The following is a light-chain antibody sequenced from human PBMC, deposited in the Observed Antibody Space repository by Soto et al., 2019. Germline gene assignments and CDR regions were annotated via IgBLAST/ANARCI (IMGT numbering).Light chain of an antibody. CDR1: SFDVGSYNF. Sequence: QSALTQPPSASGSPGQSVTISCTGSSFDVGSYNFVSWYQQHPGKAPKLLIYEVSKSPSGVPDRFSASKSGNTASLTVSGLQAEDEADYCCSSYAGSDNWVFGGGTKLTVL. V-gene: IGLV2-8*01. J-gene: IGLJ3*02. CDR3: SSYAGSDNWV. CDR2: EVS.